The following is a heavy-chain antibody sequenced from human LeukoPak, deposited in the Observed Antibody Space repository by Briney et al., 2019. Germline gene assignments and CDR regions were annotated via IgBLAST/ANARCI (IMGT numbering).Heavy chain of an antibody. CDR3: ARASRDGYNQNFDH. Sequence: GESLKTSCKGLGYSFSSYWNAWVRQRPGKGLEWMGIIYPGGSETRYDPSFQGQVTISADSSTSTAYLQWSSLRASDTAMYYCARASRDGYNQNFDHWGQGTQVTLSS. CDR2: IYPGGSET. D-gene: IGHD5-24*01. V-gene: IGHV5-51*01. J-gene: IGHJ4*02. CDR1: GYSFSSYW.